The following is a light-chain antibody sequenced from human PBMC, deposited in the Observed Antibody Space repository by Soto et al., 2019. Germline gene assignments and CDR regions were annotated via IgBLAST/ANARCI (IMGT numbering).Light chain of an antibody. J-gene: IGKJ3*01. Sequence: DIQMTQSPSSLSASLGDRVTITCRASQSISDYLAWYQKKPGKAPKLLIFAASSLQVGVPSRFSGSRSGTDFTLTISSLQPEDFATYFCQQSHSAPFTFGPGTTVDIK. CDR3: QQSHSAPFT. CDR1: QSISDY. V-gene: IGKV1-39*01. CDR2: AAS.